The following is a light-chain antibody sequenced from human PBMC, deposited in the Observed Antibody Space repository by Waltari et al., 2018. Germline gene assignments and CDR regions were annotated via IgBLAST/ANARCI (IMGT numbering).Light chain of an antibody. J-gene: IGKJ4*01. CDR3: QQYNSYSLLS. V-gene: IGKV1-5*03. CDR2: KAS. Sequence: DIQMTQSPSTLSASVGDRVIFSCRASNSISKWFAWYQQKPGKAPKLLIYKASTLESGVPSRFSGSGSGTEFTLTISSLQPEDFATYYCQQYNSYSLLSFGGGTKVEIK. CDR1: NSISKW.